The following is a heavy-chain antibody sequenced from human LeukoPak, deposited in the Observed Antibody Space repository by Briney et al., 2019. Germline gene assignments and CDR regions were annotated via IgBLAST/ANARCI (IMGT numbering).Heavy chain of an antibody. CDR3: ARDHNYAFDN. CDR1: GFPFSDYN. J-gene: IGHJ4*02. CDR2: IGISSGNT. D-gene: IGHD1-1*01. Sequence: GGSLRLSCTVSGFPFSDYNMNWIRQAPGKGLEWISYIGISSGNTKYAYSVKGRFTISAGNAKNSLYLQMNSLRVEDTAVYYCARDHNYAFDNWGQGTLVSVSS. V-gene: IGHV3-11*06.